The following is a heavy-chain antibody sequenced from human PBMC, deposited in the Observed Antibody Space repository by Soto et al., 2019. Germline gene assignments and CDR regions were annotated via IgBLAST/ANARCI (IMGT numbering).Heavy chain of an antibody. V-gene: IGHV3-30*18. CDR1: GFTFSSYG. J-gene: IGHJ3*01. Sequence: QVQLVESGGGVVQPGRSLRLSCSASGFTFSSYGMHWVRQAPGKGLAWVADISNGASNKYYADSVKAQFTISGDNSKNTGYLQTNSLRPEAPAEYTWAKGKEVAVTHGSAFAFWGPATIVNVSS. D-gene: IGHD2-8*01. CDR2: ISNGASNK. CDR3: AKGKEVAVTHGSAFAF.